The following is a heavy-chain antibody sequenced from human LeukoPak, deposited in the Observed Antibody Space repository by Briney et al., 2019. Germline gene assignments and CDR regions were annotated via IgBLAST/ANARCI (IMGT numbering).Heavy chain of an antibody. CDR3: ARGGRYCSGGSCYVDY. Sequence: GGSLRLSCAASGFTFSSYEMNWVRQAPGKGLEWVSYISSSGSIIYYADSVKGRFTISRDNAKNSLYLQMNSLRAEDTAVYYCARGGRYCSGGSCYVDYWGQGTLVTVSS. D-gene: IGHD2-15*01. J-gene: IGHJ4*02. CDR1: GFTFSSYE. CDR2: ISSSGSII. V-gene: IGHV3-48*03.